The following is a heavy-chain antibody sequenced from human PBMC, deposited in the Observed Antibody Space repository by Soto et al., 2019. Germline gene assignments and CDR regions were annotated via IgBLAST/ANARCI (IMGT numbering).Heavy chain of an antibody. CDR3: ARAMVRGVIKAFDI. CDR2: IYYSGST. J-gene: IGHJ3*02. Sequence: SETLSLTCTVSGGSISSYYWSWIRQPPGKGLEWIGYIYYSGSTNYNPSLKNRVTISVDTSKNQFSLKLSSVTAADTAVYYCARAMVRGVIKAFDIWGQGTMVTVSS. CDR1: GGSISSYY. D-gene: IGHD3-10*01. V-gene: IGHV4-59*01.